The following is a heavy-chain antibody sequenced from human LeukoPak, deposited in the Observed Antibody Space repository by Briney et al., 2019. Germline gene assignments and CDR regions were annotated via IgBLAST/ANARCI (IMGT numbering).Heavy chain of an antibody. CDR1: GFTFSTYW. Sequence: GGSLRLSCVASGFTFSTYWMSWVRQAPGQGLEWVAIIKQDGSEKYYVDSVKGRFTISRDNAKNSLNLQMNSLRAEDTAVYYCAKDGDGRSPPFDYWGQGTLVTVSS. J-gene: IGHJ4*02. CDR3: AKDGDGRSPPFDY. CDR2: IKQDGSEK. V-gene: IGHV3-7*01. D-gene: IGHD7-27*01.